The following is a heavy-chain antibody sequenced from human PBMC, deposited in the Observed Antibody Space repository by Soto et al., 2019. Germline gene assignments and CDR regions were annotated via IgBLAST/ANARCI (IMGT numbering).Heavy chain of an antibody. CDR2: IYYSGST. CDR1: GGSISSSSYY. D-gene: IGHD3-22*01. J-gene: IGHJ3*02. CDR3: ARAEYYYDSSGYYAFDI. V-gene: IGHV4-39*01. Sequence: SETLSLTCTVSGGSISSSSYYWGWIRQPPGKGLAWIGSIYYSGSTYYNPSLKSRVTISVDTSKNQFSLKLSSVTAADTAVYYCARAEYYYDSSGYYAFDIWGQGTMVTVSS.